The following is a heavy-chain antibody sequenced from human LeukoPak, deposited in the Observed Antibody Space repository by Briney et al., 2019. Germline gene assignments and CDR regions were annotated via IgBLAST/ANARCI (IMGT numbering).Heavy chain of an antibody. V-gene: IGHV4-30-2*01. J-gene: IGHJ4*02. Sequence: PSETLSLTCTVSGGSISSGGYYWSWIRQPPGKGLEWIGYIYHSGSTFYNPSLKSRVTISVDRSKNQFSLKLSPVTAADTAVYYCASSGSYKGVFDYWGQGTLVTVSS. D-gene: IGHD1-26*01. CDR1: GGSISSGGYY. CDR2: IYHSGST. CDR3: ASSGSYKGVFDY.